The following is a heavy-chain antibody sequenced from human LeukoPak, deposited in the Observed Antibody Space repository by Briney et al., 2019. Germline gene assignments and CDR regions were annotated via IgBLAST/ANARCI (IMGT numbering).Heavy chain of an antibody. J-gene: IGHJ4*02. CDR3: ARAYRSGNTCYGLDY. V-gene: IGHV4-30-4*08. CDR2: THYSGRT. D-gene: IGHD2-15*01. Sequence: PSQTLSLTCTVSGASISSADFFWSWIRQPPGKGPEWIGYTHYSGRTYYNPSLRSRLTISADTSKNQFSLRLSSVTAADTAVYYCARAYRSGNTCYGLDYWGQGTLVTVSS. CDR1: GASISSADFF.